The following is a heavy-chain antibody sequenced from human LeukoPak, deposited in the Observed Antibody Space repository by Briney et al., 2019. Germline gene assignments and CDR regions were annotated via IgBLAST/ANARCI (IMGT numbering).Heavy chain of an antibody. J-gene: IGHJ6*03. V-gene: IGHV3-66*01. D-gene: IGHD1-26*01. CDR2: IYSGGST. CDR3: AKTYSGSYFVGYMDV. CDR1: EFSVGSNY. Sequence: PGGSLRLSCAASEFSVGSNYMTWVRQAPGKGLEWVSLIYSGGSTYYADSVKGRFTISRDNSKNTLYLQMNSLRAEDTAVYYCAKTYSGSYFVGYMDVWGKGTTVTISS.